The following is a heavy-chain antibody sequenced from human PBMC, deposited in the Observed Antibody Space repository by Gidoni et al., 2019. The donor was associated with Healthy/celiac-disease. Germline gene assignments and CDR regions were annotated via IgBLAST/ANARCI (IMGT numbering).Heavy chain of an antibody. V-gene: IGHV3-23*01. Sequence: EVQLLESGGGLVQPGGSLRLACAASGFTFSSYAMSWVRQAPGTGLEWVSAISGRGRSTYDADSVKGRSTISRDNSKNTLYLQMTSLRAEDTAVYYCAKEVTTEAYYYYYGLDVWGQGTTVTVSS. D-gene: IGHD4-17*01. CDR2: ISGRGRST. J-gene: IGHJ6*02. CDR1: GFTFSSYA. CDR3: AKEVTTEAYYYYYGLDV.